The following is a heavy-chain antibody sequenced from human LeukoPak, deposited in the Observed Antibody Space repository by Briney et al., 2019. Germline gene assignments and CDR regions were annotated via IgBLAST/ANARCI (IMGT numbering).Heavy chain of an antibody. J-gene: IGHJ4*02. Sequence: GGSLRLSCAASGFTFSNAWMSWVRQAPGKGLEWVGRIKSKTDGGTTDCAAPVKGRFTISRDDSKNTLYLQMNSLKTEDTAVYYCTTDLRFRIAAEVEYRDYWGQGTPVTVSS. CDR3: TTDLRFRIAAEVEYRDY. CDR1: GFTFSNAW. CDR2: IKSKTDGGTT. D-gene: IGHD6-13*01. V-gene: IGHV3-15*01.